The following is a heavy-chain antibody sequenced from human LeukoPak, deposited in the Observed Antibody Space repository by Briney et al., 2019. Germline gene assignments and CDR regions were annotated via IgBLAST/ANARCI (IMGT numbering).Heavy chain of an antibody. Sequence: SAKVSCKASGVTFSSYAISWERQAPGHWLKWTGSNIPIFGTANAAQKFQGRVTITTDESTSTAYMELSSLRSEDTAVFFFFKQKTAYDILTGYYADIDYWGQGTLVTVSS. CDR1: GVTFSSYA. CDR2: NIPIFGTA. D-gene: IGHD3-9*01. J-gene: IGHJ4*02. CDR3: FKQKTAYDILTGYYADIDY. V-gene: IGHV1-69*05.